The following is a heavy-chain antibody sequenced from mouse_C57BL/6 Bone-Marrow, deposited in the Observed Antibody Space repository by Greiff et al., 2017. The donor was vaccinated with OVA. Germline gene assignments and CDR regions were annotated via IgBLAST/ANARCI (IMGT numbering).Heavy chain of an antibody. J-gene: IGHJ2*01. CDR3: ARSWGLRPNFDY. CDR2: IDPSDSYT. V-gene: IGHV1-69*01. CDR1: GYTFTSYW. Sequence: VQLQQPGAELVMPGASVKLSCKASGYTFTSYWMHWVKQRPGQGLEWIGEIDPSDSYTNYNQKFKGKSTLTVDKSSSTAYMQLSSLTSEDSAVYYCARSWGLRPNFDYWGQGTTLTVSS. D-gene: IGHD2-4*01.